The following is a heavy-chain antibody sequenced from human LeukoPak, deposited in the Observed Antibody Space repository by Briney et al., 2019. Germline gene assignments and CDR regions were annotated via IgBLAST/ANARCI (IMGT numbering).Heavy chain of an antibody. D-gene: IGHD3-10*01. CDR1: GFTFSSYG. CDR3: AKVGYYGSGTPRGTGGLYYFDY. J-gene: IGHJ4*02. V-gene: IGHV3-30*02. CDR2: IRYDGSNK. Sequence: AGGSLRLSYAASGFTFSSYGMHWVRQAPGKGLEWVAFIRYDGSNKYYADSVKGRFTISRDNSKNTLYLQMNSLRAEDTAVYYCAKVGYYGSGTPRGTGGLYYFDYWGQGTLVTVSS.